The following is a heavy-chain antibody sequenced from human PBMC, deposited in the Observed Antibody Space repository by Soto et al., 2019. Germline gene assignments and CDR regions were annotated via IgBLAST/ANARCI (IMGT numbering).Heavy chain of an antibody. CDR3: AREGPRGGYSYGFLDY. J-gene: IGHJ4*02. Sequence: GGSLRLSCAASGFTFSSYSMNWVRQAPGKGLEWVSYISSSSSTIYYADSVKGRFTISRDNAKNSLYLQMNSLRDEDTAVYYCAREGPRGGYSYGFLDYWGQGTLVTVSS. CDR2: ISSSSSTI. D-gene: IGHD5-18*01. CDR1: GFTFSSYS. V-gene: IGHV3-48*02.